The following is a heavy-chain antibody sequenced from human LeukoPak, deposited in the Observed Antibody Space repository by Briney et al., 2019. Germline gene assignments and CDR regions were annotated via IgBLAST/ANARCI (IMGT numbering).Heavy chain of an antibody. CDR2: ISGSGGST. CDR3: ARGFLLPHDYMDV. D-gene: IGHD3-22*01. J-gene: IGHJ6*03. V-gene: IGHV3-23*01. CDR1: GFTFSSYG. Sequence: GGSPRLSCAASGFTFSSYGMSWVRQAPGKGLEWVSAISGSGGSTYYADSVKGRFTISRDNSKNTLYLQMNSLRAEDTAVYYCARGFLLPHDYMDVWGKGTTVTVSS.